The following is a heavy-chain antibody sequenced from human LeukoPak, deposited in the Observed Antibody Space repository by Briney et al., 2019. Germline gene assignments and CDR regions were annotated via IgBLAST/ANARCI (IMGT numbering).Heavy chain of an antibody. CDR2: IKQDGSEK. J-gene: IGHJ4*02. CDR3: ARDYSLNY. Sequence: GXLRLSCAASGFTFSSHWMSRVRQAPGKGLEWVANIKQDGSEKYYVDSVKGRFSISRDNAKNSLYLQMNSLRVEDTAVYYCARDYSLNYWGQGTLVTVST. V-gene: IGHV3-7*01. CDR1: GFTFSSHW. D-gene: IGHD2-21*01.